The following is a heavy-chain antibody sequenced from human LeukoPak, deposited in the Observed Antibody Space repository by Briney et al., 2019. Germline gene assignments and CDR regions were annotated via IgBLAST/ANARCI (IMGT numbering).Heavy chain of an antibody. CDR2: ISSSGST. J-gene: IGHJ4*02. CDR1: GFTFSSYE. Sequence: PGGSLRLSCAASGFTFSSYEMNWVRQAPGKGLEWVSYISSSGSTYYADSVKGRFTISRDNSKNTLYLQMNSLRAEDTAVYYCAKRLILFYYFDYWGQGTLVTVSS. CDR3: AKRLILFYYFDY. V-gene: IGHV3-23*01.